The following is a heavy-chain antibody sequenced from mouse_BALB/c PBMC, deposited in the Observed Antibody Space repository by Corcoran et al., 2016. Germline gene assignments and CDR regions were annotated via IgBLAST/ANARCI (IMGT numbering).Heavy chain of an antibody. CDR2: INPYNGGT. J-gene: IGHJ2*01. CDR3: ARNYGSSLYYFDY. Sequence: EVQLQQSGPELVKPGASVKIPCKASGYTFTDYHIDWVKQSNGKNLEWIGLINPYNGGTSYNQKFKGKDTLTLYKSSSTAYMELLSLTSEDSAVYYGARNYGSSLYYFDYWGQGTTLTVSS. CDR1: GYTFTDYH. V-gene: IGHV1-18*01. D-gene: IGHD1-1*01.